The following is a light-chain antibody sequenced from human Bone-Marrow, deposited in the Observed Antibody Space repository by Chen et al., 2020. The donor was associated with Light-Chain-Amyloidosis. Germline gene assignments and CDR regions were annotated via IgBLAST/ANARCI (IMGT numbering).Light chain of an antibody. CDR2: DGS. Sequence: SYELTPPPSVSVSPGQTARITCSGDALPYKYTYWYQQKSGQAPVLVIYDGSRRPSGIPERFSASSSGTIATLTVSGAQVEDEADYYCFSTDSSDNHGGVFGGGTKLTVL. J-gene: IGLJ3*02. CDR1: ALPYKY. CDR3: FSTDSSDNHGGV. V-gene: IGLV3-10*01.